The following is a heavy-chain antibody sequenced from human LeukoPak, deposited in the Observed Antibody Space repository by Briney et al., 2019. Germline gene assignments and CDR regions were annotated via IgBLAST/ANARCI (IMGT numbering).Heavy chain of an antibody. CDR2: ISGSGGST. D-gene: IGHD1-26*01. Sequence: PGGSLRLSCAASGFTFSSYAMSWVRQAPGKGLEWVSVISGSGGSTYYADSVKGRFTISRDNAKNLLYLQMNSLRAEDTAVYYCASRRSRGPDYYYYMDVWGKGTTVTVSS. V-gene: IGHV3-23*01. J-gene: IGHJ6*03. CDR1: GFTFSSYA. CDR3: ASRRSRGPDYYYYMDV.